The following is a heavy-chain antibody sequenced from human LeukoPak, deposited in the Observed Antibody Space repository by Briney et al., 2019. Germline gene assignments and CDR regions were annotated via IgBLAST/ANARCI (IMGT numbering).Heavy chain of an antibody. J-gene: IGHJ6*02. Sequence: NPSQTLSLTCTVSGGSISSGGYYWSRIRQHPGKGLEWIGYIYYSGSTYYNPSLKSRVTISVDTSKNQFSLKLSSVTAADTAVYYCARGSTVTTSYGMDVWGQGTTVTVSS. CDR1: GGSISSGGYY. D-gene: IGHD4-17*01. CDR3: ARGSTVTTSYGMDV. CDR2: IYYSGST. V-gene: IGHV4-31*03.